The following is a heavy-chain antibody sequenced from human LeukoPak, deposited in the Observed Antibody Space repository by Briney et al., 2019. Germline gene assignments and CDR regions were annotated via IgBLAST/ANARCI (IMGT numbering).Heavy chain of an antibody. Sequence: GASVKVSCKASGGTFSNYAISWVRQAPGQGLEWMGGIIPIFGTANYAQKFRGRVTITADKSTRTAYMELSSLRSEDTAVYYCARDNMVRGVITDNWFDPWGQGTLVTVSS. CDR1: GGTFSNYA. V-gene: IGHV1-69*06. J-gene: IGHJ5*02. CDR2: IIPIFGTA. CDR3: ARDNMVRGVITDNWFDP. D-gene: IGHD3-10*01.